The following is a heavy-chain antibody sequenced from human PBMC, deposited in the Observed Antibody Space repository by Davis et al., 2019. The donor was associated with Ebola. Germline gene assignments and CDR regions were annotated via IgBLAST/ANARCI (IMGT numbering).Heavy chain of an antibody. CDR1: GFTFSDYY. Sequence: GESLKISCAASGFTFSDYYMSWIRQAPGKGLEWVSYISSSGSTIYYADSVKGRFTISRDNAKNSLFLQMNSLTAEDTALYYCAREAPFCGGDCLDYWGQGTLVTVSS. D-gene: IGHD2-21*01. J-gene: IGHJ4*02. CDR2: ISSSGSTI. CDR3: AREAPFCGGDCLDY. V-gene: IGHV3-11*04.